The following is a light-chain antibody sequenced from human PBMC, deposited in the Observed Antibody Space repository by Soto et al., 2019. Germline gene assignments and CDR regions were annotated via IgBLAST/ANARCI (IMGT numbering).Light chain of an antibody. J-gene: IGKJ5*01. CDR2: GAS. Sequence: IVLTQSPGTLSLSTEERATLSCSASQSVSSTYLAWYQQKPGQAPRLLIYGASSRATGIPDRFSGSGSGTDFTLTISRVEPEDFAVYYCQQYVSLPITFGQGTRLEI. CDR1: QSVSSTY. CDR3: QQYVSLPIT. V-gene: IGKV3-20*01.